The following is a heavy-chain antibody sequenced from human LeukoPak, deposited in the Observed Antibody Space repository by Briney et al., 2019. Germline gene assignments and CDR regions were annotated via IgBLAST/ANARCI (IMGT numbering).Heavy chain of an antibody. CDR1: GFTFSSYA. CDR2: ISYDGSNK. CDR3: ARGNDILTGDYYYYMDV. V-gene: IGHV3-30*04. Sequence: QTGGSLRLSCAASGFTFSSYAMHWVRQAPGKGLEWVAVISYDGSNKYYADSVKGRFTISRDNSKNTLYLQMNSLRAEDTAVYYCARGNDILTGDYYYYMDVWGKGTTVTVSS. D-gene: IGHD3-9*01. J-gene: IGHJ6*03.